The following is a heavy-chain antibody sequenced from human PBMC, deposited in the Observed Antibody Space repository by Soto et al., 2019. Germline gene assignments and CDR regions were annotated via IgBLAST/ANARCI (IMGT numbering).Heavy chain of an antibody. CDR3: ARHDAVRYCSAGSCYSDT. V-gene: IGHV4-39*01. CDR2: IYYSGST. D-gene: IGHD2-15*01. Sequence: QLQLQESGPGLVKPSETLSLTCTVSGGSIYSSSYYWGWIRQPPGKGLEWIGSIYYSGSTFYNPSLKSRVTISVDTSKNHFSLKLSTVTAADTAVYFCARHDAVRYCSAGSCYSDTWGHATLVIVSS. J-gene: IGHJ5*01. CDR1: GGSIYSSSYY.